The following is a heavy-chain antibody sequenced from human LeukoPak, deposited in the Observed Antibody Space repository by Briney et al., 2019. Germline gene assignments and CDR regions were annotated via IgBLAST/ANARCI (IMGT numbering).Heavy chain of an antibody. J-gene: IGHJ4*02. CDR1: GFTFSNYA. CDR2: ITGNALNT. Sequence: PGGSLRLSCAASGFTFSNYAMSWVRQAPGKGLEWVSSITGNALNTYQADFIKGRFTISRDDSKNTLYLHLSSLRVEDRAVYYCAKLQDFYDNSGYSYFDNWGQGTLVTVSS. V-gene: IGHV3-23*01. CDR3: AKLQDFYDNSGYSYFDN. D-gene: IGHD3-22*01.